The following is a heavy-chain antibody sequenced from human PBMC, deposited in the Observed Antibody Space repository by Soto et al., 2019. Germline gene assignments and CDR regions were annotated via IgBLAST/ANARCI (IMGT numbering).Heavy chain of an antibody. D-gene: IGHD6-13*01. CDR1: GFTFSSYA. CDR3: AKDHDLAAAGYYFDY. CDR2: ISTDGRDK. J-gene: IGHJ4*02. V-gene: IGHV3-30*01. Sequence: QVQLVESGGAVVQPGRSLRLSCEASGFTFSSYAMHWVRQAPGKGLEWVAVISTDGRDKYHADSVKGRFTISRDNSKNTLFLQMNSLRPEDTAVYYCAKDHDLAAAGYYFDYWGQGTLVTVSS.